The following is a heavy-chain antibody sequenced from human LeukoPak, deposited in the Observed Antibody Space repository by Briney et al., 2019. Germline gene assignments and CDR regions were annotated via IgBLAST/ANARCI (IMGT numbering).Heavy chain of an antibody. D-gene: IGHD6-19*01. V-gene: IGHV4-39*07. CDR1: GGSISSNGYY. Sequence: PSETLSLTCSVSGGSISSNGYYWGWIRQPPGKGLEWIGSIYYTGSTFDNPSLKSRVTISMDKSRNQLSLKLNSVTAADTAVYYCASNQWLSWYFDLWGRGTLVTVSA. CDR3: ASNQWLSWYFDL. J-gene: IGHJ2*01. CDR2: IYYTGST.